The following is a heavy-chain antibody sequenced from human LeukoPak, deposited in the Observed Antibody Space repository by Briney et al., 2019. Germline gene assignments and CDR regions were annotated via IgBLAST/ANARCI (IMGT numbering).Heavy chain of an antibody. V-gene: IGHV3-30-3*01. D-gene: IGHD1-1*01. CDR3: ARDFNWNDGRDYYYYYMDV. J-gene: IGHJ6*03. Sequence: GGSLRLSCAASGFTFSSYAMHWVRQAPGKGLEWVAVISYDGSNKYYADSVKGRFTISRDNSKNTLYLQMNSLRAEDTAVYYCARDFNWNDGRDYYYYYMDVWGKGTTVTVSS. CDR1: GFTFSSYA. CDR2: ISYDGSNK.